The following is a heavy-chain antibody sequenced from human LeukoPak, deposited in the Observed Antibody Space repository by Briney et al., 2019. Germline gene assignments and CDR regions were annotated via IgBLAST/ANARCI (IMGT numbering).Heavy chain of an antibody. D-gene: IGHD6-13*01. CDR2: IYSGGST. CDR3: ARDSSSWPNWYFDL. Sequence: PGGSLRLSRAASGFTVSSNYMSWVRQAPGKGLEWVSVIYSGGSTYYADSVKGRFTISRDNSKNTLYLQMNSLRAEDTAVYYCARDSSSWPNWYFDLWGRGTLVTVSS. V-gene: IGHV3-53*01. CDR1: GFTVSSNY. J-gene: IGHJ2*01.